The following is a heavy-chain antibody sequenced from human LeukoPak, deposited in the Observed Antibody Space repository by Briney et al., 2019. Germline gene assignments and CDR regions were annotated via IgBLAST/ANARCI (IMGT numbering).Heavy chain of an antibody. J-gene: IGHJ4*02. CDR2: ISSSGSTI. CDR1: GFTFSSYE. D-gene: IGHD6-13*01. V-gene: IGHV3-48*03. Sequence: GGSLRLSCAASGFTFSSYEMNWVRQAPGKGLEWVSYISSSGSTIYYADSVKGRFTISRDNAKNSLYLQMNSLRAEDTAVYHCAREWQQLAIDYWGQGTLVTVSS. CDR3: AREWQQLAIDY.